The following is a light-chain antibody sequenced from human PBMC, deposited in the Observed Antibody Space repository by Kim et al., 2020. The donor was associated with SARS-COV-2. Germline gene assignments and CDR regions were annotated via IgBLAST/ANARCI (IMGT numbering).Light chain of an antibody. V-gene: IGLV4-69*01. Sequence: ASIKLSCTLTSGHSNYAIAWHQQRPEEGPRYLMMVDNDSSHTKGDGIPDRFSGASYGAERYLTISSLQSEDEADYYCQAWATGIRVFGGGTKVTVL. J-gene: IGLJ3*02. CDR2: VDNDSSH. CDR3: QAWATGIRV. CDR1: SGHSNYA.